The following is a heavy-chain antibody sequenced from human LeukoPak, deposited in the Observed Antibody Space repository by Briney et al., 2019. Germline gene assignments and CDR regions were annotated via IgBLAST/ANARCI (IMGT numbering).Heavy chain of an antibody. CDR3: AREPYCSSTSCPFDY. D-gene: IGHD2-2*01. CDR1: GFTFSSYA. Sequence: GGSLRLSCAASGFTFSSYAKHWVRQAPGKGLEWVAVISYDGSNKYYADSVKGRFTISRDNSKNTLYLQMNSLRAEDTAVYYCAREPYCSSTSCPFDYWGQGTLVTVSS. J-gene: IGHJ4*02. V-gene: IGHV3-30-3*01. CDR2: ISYDGSNK.